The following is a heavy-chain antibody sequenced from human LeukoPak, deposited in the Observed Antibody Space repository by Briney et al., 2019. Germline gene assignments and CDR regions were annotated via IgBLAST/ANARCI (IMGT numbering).Heavy chain of an antibody. V-gene: IGHV3-23*01. CDR1: GFFFSTYA. CDR2: ISGSGGST. D-gene: IGHD3-10*01. J-gene: IGHJ6*03. Sequence: GGSLRLSCAASGFFFSTYAMSWVRQAPGKGLEWVSAISGSGGSTYYADSVKGRFTISRDNSKNTLYLQMNSLRAEDTAVYCCAKSNTMVRGIIGYYYMDVWGKGTTVTVSS. CDR3: AKSNTMVRGIIGYYYMDV.